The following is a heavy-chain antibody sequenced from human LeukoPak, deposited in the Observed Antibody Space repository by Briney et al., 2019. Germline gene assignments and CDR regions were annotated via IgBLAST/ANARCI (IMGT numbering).Heavy chain of an antibody. CDR2: IYHSGNT. J-gene: IGHJ4*02. Sequence: PSGTLSLTCAVSGGSISSSNLWRWGRAPPRKGLEWIGEIYHSGNTNYSPSLKSRVTISLDKSRNQFSLQLSSVTAADTAVYYCASDTPLHFWGQGTLVTVSS. CDR3: ASDTPLHF. CDR1: GGSISSSNL. V-gene: IGHV4-4*02.